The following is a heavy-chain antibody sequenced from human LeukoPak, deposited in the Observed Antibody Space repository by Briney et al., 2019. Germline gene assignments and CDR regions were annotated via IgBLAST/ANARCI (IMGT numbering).Heavy chain of an antibody. CDR2: IYNDGST. J-gene: IGHJ4*02. Sequence: GGSLRLSCAASGFTVSSNYMSWVRQAPGKGLEWVSVIYNDGSTYYADSVKGRFTISRDNSKNTLYLQMNSLRAEDTAVYYCARHLNSGLNLALGYWGQGTLVTVSS. V-gene: IGHV3-66*04. D-gene: IGHD3-10*01. CDR1: GFTVSSNY. CDR3: ARHLNSGLNLALGY.